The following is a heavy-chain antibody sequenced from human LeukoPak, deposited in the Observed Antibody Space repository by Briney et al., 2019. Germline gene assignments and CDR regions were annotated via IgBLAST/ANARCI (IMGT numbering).Heavy chain of an antibody. J-gene: IGHJ3*02. CDR3: AREGGYCSSTSCYWSYAFDI. Sequence: GASVKVSCKASGGTFSSYAISWVRQAPGQGLEWMGGIIPIFGTANYAQKFQGRVTITADESTSTVYMELSSLRSDDTAVYYCAREGGYCSSTSCYWSYAFDIWGQGTMVTVSS. CDR1: GGTFSSYA. D-gene: IGHD2-2*01. CDR2: IIPIFGTA. V-gene: IGHV1-69*13.